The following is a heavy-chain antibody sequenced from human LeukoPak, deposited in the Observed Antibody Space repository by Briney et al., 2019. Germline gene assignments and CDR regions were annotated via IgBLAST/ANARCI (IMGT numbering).Heavy chain of an antibody. D-gene: IGHD5-18*01. V-gene: IGHV3-64*02. Sequence: RGSLRLSCAVSGAAFSILAMHWVRQCPGKGLEFVSSIGGDGTTTHYADSVRGRFTISRDNSKNTVHLQMGSLRPEDMAVYYCATGYNYYYDYWGQGTLVSVSS. CDR2: IGGDGTTT. CDR3: ATGYNYYYDY. CDR1: GAAFSILA. J-gene: IGHJ4*02.